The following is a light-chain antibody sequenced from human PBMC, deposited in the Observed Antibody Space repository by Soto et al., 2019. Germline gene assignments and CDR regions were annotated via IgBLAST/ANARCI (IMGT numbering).Light chain of an antibody. CDR1: SSDVGSYNL. V-gene: IGLV2-23*03. CDR2: EGS. J-gene: IGLJ2*01. CDR3: CSYAGSSTLV. Sequence: QSVLTQPASVSGSPGQSITISCTGTSSDVGSYNLVSWYQQHPGKAPKLMIYEGSKRPSGFTNRFSGSKSGNTASLTICGLQAEDEADYYCCSYAGSSTLVFGGGTKLTVL.